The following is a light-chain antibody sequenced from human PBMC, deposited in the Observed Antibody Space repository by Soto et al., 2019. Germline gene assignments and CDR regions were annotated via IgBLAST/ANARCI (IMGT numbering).Light chain of an antibody. V-gene: IGKV3-20*01. CDR1: QSVSSSY. J-gene: IGKJ1*01. CDR3: QQHGSSPPP. Sequence: EIVLTQSPGTLSLSPGERATLSCRASQSVSSSYLAWYQQKPGQAPRLLIYGASSRATGIPDRFSGSGSGTDFTLTISRLEPEDFAVYYCQQHGSSPPPFGQGTKVDIK. CDR2: GAS.